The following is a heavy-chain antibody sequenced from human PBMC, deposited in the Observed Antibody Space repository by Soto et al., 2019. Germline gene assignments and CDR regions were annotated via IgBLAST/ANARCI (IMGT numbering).Heavy chain of an antibody. V-gene: IGHV3-21*01. J-gene: IGHJ4*02. CDR2: ISSGSTYI. CDR3: AREESDMFDY. CDR1: GFTFSPYI. Sequence: ESGGGLVKPGGSLRLSCAASGFTFSPYIMNWVRQAPGKGLEWVSSISSGSTYIYYADSVKGRFTVSRDNAKKSLYLQMNSLRAEDTAIYFCAREESDMFDYWGQGTLVNVSS.